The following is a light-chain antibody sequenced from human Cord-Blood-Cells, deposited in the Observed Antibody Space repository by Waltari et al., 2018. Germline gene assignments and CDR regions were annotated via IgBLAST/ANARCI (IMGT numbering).Light chain of an antibody. J-gene: IGLJ3*02. CDR1: SSHVGGYNY. CDR2: DVS. CDR3: CSYAGSYNWV. Sequence: QSALTPPRPVSGSPGQAVTTSCTGTSSHVGGYNYVSWYQQHPGKAPKLMIYDVSKRPSGVPDRFSGSKSGNTASLTISGLQAEDEADYYCCSYAGSYNWVFGGGTTLTVL. V-gene: IGLV2-11*01.